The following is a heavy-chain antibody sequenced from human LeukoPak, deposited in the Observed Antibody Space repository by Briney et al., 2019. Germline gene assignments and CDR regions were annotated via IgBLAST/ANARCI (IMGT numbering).Heavy chain of an antibody. V-gene: IGHV3-30*18. Sequence: GRSLRLSCTASGFTFNSHDMHWVRQAPGKGLEWVALISYEGSNIKYADSVKGRFTISRDNSKNTLYLQMNSLRAEDTALYYCAKRGFCSGGSCYSFHFDYWGQGTLVTVSS. CDR2: ISYEGSNI. CDR1: GFTFNSHD. J-gene: IGHJ4*02. CDR3: AKRGFCSGGSCYSFHFDY. D-gene: IGHD2-15*01.